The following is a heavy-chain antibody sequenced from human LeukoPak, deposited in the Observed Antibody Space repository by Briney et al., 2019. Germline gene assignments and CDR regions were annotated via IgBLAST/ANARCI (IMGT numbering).Heavy chain of an antibody. CDR1: GYTFTSYG. Sequence: ASVKVSCKASGYTFTSYGISWVRQAPGQGLEWMGWISAYNGNTNYAQKLQGRVTMTTDTSTSTAYMELSSLRSEDTTVYYCARDSPVVPAAIFYYYYGMDVWGQGTTVTVSS. CDR2: ISAYNGNT. CDR3: ARDSPVVPAAIFYYYYGMDV. J-gene: IGHJ6*02. D-gene: IGHD2-2*01. V-gene: IGHV1-18*01.